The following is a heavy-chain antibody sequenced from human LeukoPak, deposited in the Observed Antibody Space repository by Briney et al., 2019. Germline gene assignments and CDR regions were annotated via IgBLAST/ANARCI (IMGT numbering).Heavy chain of an antibody. CDR3: AKDLTPYCSGGSCYSSHDAFDI. CDR2: IWYDESNK. Sequence: GGSLRLSCAASGFTFSSYGMHWVRQAPGKGLEWVAVIWYDESNKYYADSVKGRFTISRDNSKNTLYLQMNSLRAEDTAVYYCAKDLTPYCSGGSCYSSHDAFDIWGQGTMVTASS. CDR1: GFTFSSYG. V-gene: IGHV3-33*06. J-gene: IGHJ3*02. D-gene: IGHD2-15*01.